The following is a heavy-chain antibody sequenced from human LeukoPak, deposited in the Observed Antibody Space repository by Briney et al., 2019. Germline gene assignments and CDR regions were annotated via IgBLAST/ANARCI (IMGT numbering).Heavy chain of an antibody. D-gene: IGHD3-10*01. V-gene: IGHV3-9*01. CDR2: INWNSGNI. J-gene: IGHJ4*02. CDR3: AKDIFTMVRGVVDY. Sequence: PGRSLRLSCAASGFTFDDYAMHWVRQAPGKGLEWVSGINWNSGNIGYADSVKGRFTISRDNAKNSLYLQMNSLRAEDTALYYCAKDIFTMVRGVVDYWGQGTLVTVSS. CDR1: GFTFDDYA.